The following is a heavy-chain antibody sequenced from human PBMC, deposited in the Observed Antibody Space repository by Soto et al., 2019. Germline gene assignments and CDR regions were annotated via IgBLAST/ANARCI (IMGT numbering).Heavy chain of an antibody. CDR1: GFSFASHG. V-gene: IGHV3-33*01. CDR2: RWAGGNYA. CDR3: TRDAQQLANYGMDV. D-gene: IGHD6-13*01. J-gene: IGHJ6*02. Sequence: QVQLVESGGNVVQPGRSLRLSCAASGFSFASHGMHWVRQAPGKGLEWVAHRWAGGNYAYYAYSVKGRFTISSDQSKNTLYLQMNSLGAEDTAVYYCTRDAQQLANYGMDVWGQGTTVTVSS.